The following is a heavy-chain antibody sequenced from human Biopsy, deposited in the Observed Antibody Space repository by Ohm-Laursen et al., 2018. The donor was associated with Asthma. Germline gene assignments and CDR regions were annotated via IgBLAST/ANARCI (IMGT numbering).Heavy chain of an antibody. V-gene: IGHV3-30*03. CDR2: VTYDGISQ. J-gene: IGHJ6*02. D-gene: IGHD2-8*01. Sequence: SLRLSCTAPGFTFSNYGMHWVRQVAGKGLDWVAVVTYDGISQYYAESVKGRFTISRDNSRNTLNLQMNSVRPDDTAVYFCARERAGVLGSYNGMDVWGPGTTVSVSS. CDR1: GFTFSNYG. CDR3: ARERAGVLGSYNGMDV.